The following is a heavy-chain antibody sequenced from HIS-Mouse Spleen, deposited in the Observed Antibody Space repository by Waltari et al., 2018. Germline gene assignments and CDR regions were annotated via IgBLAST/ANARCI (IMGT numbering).Heavy chain of an antibody. D-gene: IGHD6-13*01. CDR1: GGSLSSSRYY. J-gene: IGHJ2*01. Sequence: QLQLQESGPGLVKPSETLSLTCTVSGGSLSSSRYYLGWIRQPPGKGLEWIGSIYYSGSTYYNPSLKSRVTISVDTSKNQFSLKLSSVTAADTAVYYCAREIPYSSSWYDWYFDLWGRGTLVTVSS. V-gene: IGHV4-39*07. CDR3: AREIPYSSSWYDWYFDL. CDR2: IYYSGST.